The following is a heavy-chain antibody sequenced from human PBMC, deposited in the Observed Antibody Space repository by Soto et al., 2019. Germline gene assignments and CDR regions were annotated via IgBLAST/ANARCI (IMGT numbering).Heavy chain of an antibody. D-gene: IGHD3-10*01. J-gene: IGHJ6*02. Sequence: ASVKVSCKASGGTFSSYAISWVRQAPGQGLEWMGGIMPIFGTANYAQKFQGRVTITADESTGTAYMELSSLRSEDTAVYYCASNIWIGPVSGRYYGMDVWGQGTTVTVSS. V-gene: IGHV1-69*13. CDR2: IMPIFGTA. CDR3: ASNIWIGPVSGRYYGMDV. CDR1: GGTFSSYA.